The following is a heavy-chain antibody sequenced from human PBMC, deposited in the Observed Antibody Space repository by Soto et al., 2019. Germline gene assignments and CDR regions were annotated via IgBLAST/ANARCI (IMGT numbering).Heavy chain of an antibody. CDR2: IVPIVDTS. D-gene: IGHD5-12*01. CDR1: GGTFSSYA. Sequence: QVQLVQSGAEVRQPASSVKVSCKTSGGTFSSYAISWVRQAPGQGLEWMGGIVPIVDTSTYAQKFQGRVTITADESTSTVYMELSSLRSDDTAVYYCVRVFAIPGYPDNWGQGTLVTVSS. J-gene: IGHJ4*02. CDR3: VRVFAIPGYPDN. V-gene: IGHV1-69*12.